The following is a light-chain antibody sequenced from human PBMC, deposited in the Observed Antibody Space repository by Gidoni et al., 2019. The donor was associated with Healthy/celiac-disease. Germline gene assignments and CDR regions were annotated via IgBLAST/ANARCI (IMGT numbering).Light chain of an antibody. V-gene: IGLV3-21*02. CDR2: DDN. Sequence: SYVLTQPPSVSVAPGQTARITCGGNNIGSKSVHWYQQKTGQAPVLVVYDDNDRPSGIPERFSGSNSGNTATLTISRVEAGDEADYYCQVWDSSSDHPVFGGGTKLTVL. CDR3: QVWDSSSDHPV. CDR1: NIGSKS. J-gene: IGLJ2*01.